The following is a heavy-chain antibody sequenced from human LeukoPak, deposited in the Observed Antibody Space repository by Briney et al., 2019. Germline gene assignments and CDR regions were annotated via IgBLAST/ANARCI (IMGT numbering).Heavy chain of an antibody. V-gene: IGHV1-69*06. D-gene: IGHD3-22*01. J-gene: IGHJ4*02. CDR2: IIPVFGTT. CDR1: GGTFSSYA. Sequence: ASVKVSSKASGGTFSSYAVSWVRLTPGQGLEWLAGIIPVFGTTTYAQKFQAKVTMTADKSTNTAYLEISSLTSDDTAVYYCARCSPGDSSNFYAVLQYWGQGTQVTVST. CDR3: ARCSPGDSSNFYAVLQY.